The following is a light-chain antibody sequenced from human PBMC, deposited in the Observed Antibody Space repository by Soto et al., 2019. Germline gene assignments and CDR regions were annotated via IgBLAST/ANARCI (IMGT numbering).Light chain of an antibody. Sequence: EIVLTQSPGTLSLSPGERATLSCRARQSVSSSYLAWYQQKPGQAPRLLISGASSRATGIPDRFTGGGSGTDFTLTISRLEPEDFAVYYCQQYGSSPRTFGQGTKVDIK. CDR3: QQYGSSPRT. CDR1: QSVSSSY. V-gene: IGKV3-20*01. J-gene: IGKJ1*01. CDR2: GAS.